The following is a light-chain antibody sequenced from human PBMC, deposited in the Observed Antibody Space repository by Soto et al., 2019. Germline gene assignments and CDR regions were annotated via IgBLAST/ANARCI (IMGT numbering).Light chain of an antibody. J-gene: IGKJ1*01. CDR1: QSVSSSY. CDR2: GAS. Sequence: EIVLTQSPGTLSLSPGERATLSCRASQSVSSSYLAWYQQKPGQAPRLLIYGASSRATGIPDRFSGSGSGTDFPLTISRLEPEDFAVYYCQQYGSSPSFGQGTKV. V-gene: IGKV3-20*01. CDR3: QQYGSSPS.